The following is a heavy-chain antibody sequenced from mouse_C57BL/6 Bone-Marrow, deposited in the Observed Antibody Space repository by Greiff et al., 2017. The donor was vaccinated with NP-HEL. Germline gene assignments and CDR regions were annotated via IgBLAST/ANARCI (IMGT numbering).Heavy chain of an antibody. Sequence: QVQLKQPGAELVKPGASVKLSCKASGYTFTSYWMHWVKQRPGQGLEWIGMIHPNSGSTNYNEKFKSKATLTVDKSSSTAYMQLSSLTSEDSAVYYCARRGLYYYGSSPYWYFDVWGTGTTVTVSS. CDR3: ARRGLYYYGSSPYWYFDV. D-gene: IGHD1-1*01. V-gene: IGHV1-64*01. CDR1: GYTFTSYW. J-gene: IGHJ1*03. CDR2: IHPNSGST.